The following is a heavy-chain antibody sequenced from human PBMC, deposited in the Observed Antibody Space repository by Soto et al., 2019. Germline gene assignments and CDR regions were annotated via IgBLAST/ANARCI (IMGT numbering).Heavy chain of an antibody. CDR1: GFTFDDYA. Sequence: EVQLVESGGGLVQPGRSLRLSCAASGFTFDDYAMHWVRQAPGQGLEWVSGISWNSGSIGYADSVKGRFTISRDNAKNSLYLQMNSLRAEDTALYYCAKGSTAAGYYYYGMDFWGQGTTVTVSS. CDR3: AKGSTAAGYYYYGMDF. J-gene: IGHJ6*02. CDR2: ISWNSGSI. V-gene: IGHV3-9*01. D-gene: IGHD6-13*01.